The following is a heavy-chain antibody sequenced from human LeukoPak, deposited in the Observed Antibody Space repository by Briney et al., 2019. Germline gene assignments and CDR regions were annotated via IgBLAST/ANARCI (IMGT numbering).Heavy chain of an antibody. J-gene: IGHJ4*02. CDR1: GFTFTNAW. CDR2: IGGRDGST. D-gene: IGHD3-10*01. Sequence: GGSLRLSCAASGFTFTNAWMNWVRRAPGKGLEWVSAIGGRDGSTYYADSVKGRFTISRDNSKNTLYVQMNSLRAEDTAVYYCAKGHYYGSGSFWGQGTLVTVSS. V-gene: IGHV3-23*01. CDR3: AKGHYYGSGSF.